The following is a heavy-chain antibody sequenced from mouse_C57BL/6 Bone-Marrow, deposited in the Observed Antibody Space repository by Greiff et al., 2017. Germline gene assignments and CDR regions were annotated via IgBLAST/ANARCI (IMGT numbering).Heavy chain of an antibody. CDR1: GFTFSSYT. D-gene: IGHD1-1*01. CDR3: ARHGFITTVVGFDY. CDR2: ISGGGGNT. V-gene: IGHV5-9*01. J-gene: IGHJ2*01. Sequence: DVMLVESGGGLVKPGGSLKLSCAASGFTFSSYTMSWVRQTPEKRLEWVATISGGGGNTYYPDSVKGRFTISRDNAKNTLYLQMSSLRSEDTALYYCARHGFITTVVGFDYWGQGTTLTVSS.